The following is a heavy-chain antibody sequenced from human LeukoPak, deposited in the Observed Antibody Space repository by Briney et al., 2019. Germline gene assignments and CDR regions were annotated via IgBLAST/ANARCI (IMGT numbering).Heavy chain of an antibody. D-gene: IGHD3-3*02. J-gene: IGHJ1*01. CDR3: AKGVGFLEWLLKH. V-gene: IGHV3-23*01. CDR2: ISGSGGST. Sequence: GGSLRLSCAASGFTFSSYAMSWVRQAPGKGLEWVSAISGSGGSTYYADSVKGRFTISRDNSKNTLDLQMNSLRAEDTAVYYCAKGVGFLEWLLKHWGQGTLVTVSS. CDR1: GFTFSSYA.